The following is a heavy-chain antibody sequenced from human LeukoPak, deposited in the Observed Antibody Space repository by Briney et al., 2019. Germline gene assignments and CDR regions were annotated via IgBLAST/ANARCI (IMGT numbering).Heavy chain of an antibody. V-gene: IGHV3-66*01. CDR2: IYSGGNT. Sequence: GGSLRLSCAASGFTVSTNYMSWVRQAPGKGLEWVSIIYSGGNTYYADSVKGRFTISRDNSKNTLYLQMNSLRVEDTAVYYCARDRVSGSYYDYWGQGTLVTVSS. CDR3: ARDRVSGSYYDY. D-gene: IGHD3-10*01. J-gene: IGHJ4*02. CDR1: GFTVSTNY.